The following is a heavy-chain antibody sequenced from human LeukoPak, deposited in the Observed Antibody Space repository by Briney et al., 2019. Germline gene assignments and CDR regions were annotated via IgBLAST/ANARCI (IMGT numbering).Heavy chain of an antibody. CDR1: GFTVKDNF. J-gene: IGHJ4*02. CDR2: ISGSSKSDSP. V-gene: IGHV3-23*01. CDR3: AGDRDYPRDQFDY. D-gene: IGHD4-17*01. Sequence: GGSLRLSCAASGFTVKDNFMSWVRQAPGKGLEWVSAISGSSKSDSPWYADSVRGRSTISRDNSKNTVYLQMESLRAEDTAVYFCAGDRDYPRDQFDYWGQGTLVTVSS.